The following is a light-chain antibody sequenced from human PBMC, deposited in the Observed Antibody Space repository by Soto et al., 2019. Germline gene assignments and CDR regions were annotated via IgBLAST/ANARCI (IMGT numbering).Light chain of an antibody. CDR1: PSARSY. Sequence: EIVLTQSPATLSLSPGERATLSCRASPSARSYLGWYQQKPGQAPRLLIYGASTRATGIPARFSGSGSGTEFTLTIADLQPDDFGTYYCQQSLTMPITFGHGTRLEI. V-gene: IGKV3-11*01. CDR2: GAS. CDR3: QQSLTMPIT. J-gene: IGKJ5*01.